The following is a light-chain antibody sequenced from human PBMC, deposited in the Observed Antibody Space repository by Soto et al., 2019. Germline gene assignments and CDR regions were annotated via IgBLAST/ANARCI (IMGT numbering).Light chain of an antibody. CDR1: QSISSY. CDR2: AAS. Sequence: DIPMTQAPSSLSASLGDRVTITCRASQSISSYLNWYQQKPGKVPKLLIYAASALQSGVPSRCSGSGSGTDFTLSISSLQPEDVATYYSQKYNGALWTFGQGTKVDIK. J-gene: IGKJ1*01. CDR3: QKYNGALWT. V-gene: IGKV1-27*01.